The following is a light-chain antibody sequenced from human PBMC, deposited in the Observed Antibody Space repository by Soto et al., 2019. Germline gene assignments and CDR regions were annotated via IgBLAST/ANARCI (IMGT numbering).Light chain of an antibody. J-gene: IGLJ1*01. Sequence: QSALTQSPSASGSPGQSVTISCTGTSSDIGVYEYVSWYQQHPGKAPKLMIYEVNKRPSGVPDRFSGSKSGNTASLTVSGLQAEDEADYYCSSYAGSHKFVFGTGTKVTVL. CDR1: SSDIGVYEY. V-gene: IGLV2-8*01. CDR3: SSYAGSHKFV. CDR2: EVN.